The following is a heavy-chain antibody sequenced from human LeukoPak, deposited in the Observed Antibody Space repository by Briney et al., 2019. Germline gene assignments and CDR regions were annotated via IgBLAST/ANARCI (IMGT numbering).Heavy chain of an antibody. CDR2: IYHSGAT. CDR3: ARNGGNSDYDY. V-gene: IGHV4-4*02. D-gene: IGHD4-23*01. Sequence: PSETLSLTCAVSGGSISSSSSICWTWVRQPPGKGLGWIGEIYHSGATNYNPSLKSRVTMLLDKSKNQFSLKLNSVTAADTAVYYCARNGGNSDYDYWGQGTLVTVSA. J-gene: IGHJ4*02. CDR1: GGSISSSSSIC.